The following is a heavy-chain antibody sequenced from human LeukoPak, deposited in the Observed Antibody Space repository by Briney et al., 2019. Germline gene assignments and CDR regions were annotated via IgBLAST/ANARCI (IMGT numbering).Heavy chain of an antibody. Sequence: ASVKVSCKASGYTFTSYGISWVRQAPGQGLEWMGWISAYNGNTNYAQKLQGRVTMTTDTSTSTAYMELRSLRSDDTAVYYCARAYYYDSSGYLPDYWGQGTLVTVSS. J-gene: IGHJ4*02. V-gene: IGHV1-18*01. CDR2: ISAYNGNT. CDR3: ARAYYYDSSGYLPDY. CDR1: GYTFTSYG. D-gene: IGHD3-22*01.